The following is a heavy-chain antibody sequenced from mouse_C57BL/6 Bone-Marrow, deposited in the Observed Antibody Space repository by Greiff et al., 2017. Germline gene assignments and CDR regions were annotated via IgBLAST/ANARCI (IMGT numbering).Heavy chain of an antibody. J-gene: IGHJ2*01. Sequence: EVKLVESGEGLVKPGGSLKLSCAASGFTFSSHAMSWVRQTPEKRLEWVAYISSGGDYIYYADTAKGRFTISRDNARNTLYLQMSSLKSEDTAMYYCTREGGGYYVRYFDYWGQGTTLTGSS. D-gene: IGHD2-3*01. CDR3: TREGGGYYVRYFDY. CDR1: GFTFSSHA. CDR2: ISSGGDYI. V-gene: IGHV5-9-1*02.